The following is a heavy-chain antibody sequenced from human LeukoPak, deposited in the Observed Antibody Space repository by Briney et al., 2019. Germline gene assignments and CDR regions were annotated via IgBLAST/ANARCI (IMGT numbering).Heavy chain of an antibody. CDR2: ISYDGSNK. Sequence: GGSLRLSCAASGFTFSSYAMHWVRQAPGKGLEWVAVISYDGSNKYYADSVKGRFTISRDNSKNTLYLQMNSLRSDDTAVYYCAKHDGDSLYYFDYWGQGTLVTVSS. CDR3: AKHDGDSLYYFDY. J-gene: IGHJ4*02. V-gene: IGHV3-30-3*01. D-gene: IGHD4-17*01. CDR1: GFTFSSYA.